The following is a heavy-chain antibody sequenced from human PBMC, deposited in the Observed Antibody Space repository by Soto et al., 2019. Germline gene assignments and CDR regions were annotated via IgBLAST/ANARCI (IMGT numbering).Heavy chain of an antibody. D-gene: IGHD1-1*01. CDR2: IIPILGIA. J-gene: IGHJ4*02. V-gene: IGHV1-69*02. Sequence: QVQLVQSGAEVKKPGSSVKVSCKASGGTFSSYTISWVRQAPGQGLEWMGTIIPILGIANYAQKFQGRVTITADKSTSTAYMELSSLRSEDTAVYYCAIRTGTTITDYWGQGTLVTVSS. CDR1: GGTFSSYT. CDR3: AIRTGTTITDY.